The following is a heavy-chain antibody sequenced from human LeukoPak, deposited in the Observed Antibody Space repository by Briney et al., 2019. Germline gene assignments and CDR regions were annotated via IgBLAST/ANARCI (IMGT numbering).Heavy chain of an antibody. CDR1: GLTFSDVW. CDR2: INHDATEK. Sequence: GGSLRLSCAASGLTFSDVWMSWVRQAPGKGLGWVAHINHDATEKDYVDSVRGGFTIPRHNAKNSVYLKTNSRRAERSAVYDCARGHYGMDVWGQGTSVTVSS. V-gene: IGHV3-7*01. J-gene: IGHJ6*02. CDR3: ARGHYGMDV.